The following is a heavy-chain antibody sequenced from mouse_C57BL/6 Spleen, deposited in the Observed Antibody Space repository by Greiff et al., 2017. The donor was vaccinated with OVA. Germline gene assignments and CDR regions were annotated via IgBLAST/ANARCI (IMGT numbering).Heavy chain of an antibody. D-gene: IGHD1-1*01. CDR3: VRDQGNYYGSPWFAY. J-gene: IGHJ3*01. Sequence: EVQLVESGGGLVQPKGSLKLSCAASGFTFNTYAMHWVRQAPGKGLEWVARIRSKSSNYATYYADSVKDRITISRDDSQSMLYLQINNLKTEDTAMYYCVRDQGNYYGSPWFAYWGQGTLVTVSA. CDR2: IRSKSSNYAT. CDR1: GFTFNTYA. V-gene: IGHV10-3*01.